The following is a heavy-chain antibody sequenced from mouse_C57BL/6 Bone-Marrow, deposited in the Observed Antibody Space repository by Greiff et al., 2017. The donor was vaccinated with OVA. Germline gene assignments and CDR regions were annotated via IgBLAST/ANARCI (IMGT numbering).Heavy chain of an antibody. CDR1: GYTFTSYW. V-gene: IGHV1-50*01. CDR3: ARTVVGGYAMDY. D-gene: IGHD1-1*01. J-gene: IGHJ4*01. CDR2: IDPSDSYT. Sequence: QVQLQQPGAELVKPGASVKLSCKASGYTFTSYWMQWVKQRPGQGLEWIGEIDPSDSYTNYNQKFKGKATLTVDTSSSTAYMQLSSLTSEDSAVYYCARTVVGGYAMDYWGQGTSVTVSS.